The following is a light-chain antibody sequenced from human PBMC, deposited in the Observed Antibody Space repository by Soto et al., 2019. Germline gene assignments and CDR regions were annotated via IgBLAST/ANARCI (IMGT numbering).Light chain of an antibody. CDR1: QSVSTN. J-gene: IGKJ3*01. V-gene: IGKV3-15*01. CDR3: QEYSKWPLFT. Sequence: EIVVTQSPGILSVSPGDRATLSCRASQSVSTNLAWYQQKPGQAPTLLIYAASNRATCIPARFTGSGSGTDFTLTISSLQSEDFAVYYCQEYSKWPLFTFGPGTRVDI. CDR2: AAS.